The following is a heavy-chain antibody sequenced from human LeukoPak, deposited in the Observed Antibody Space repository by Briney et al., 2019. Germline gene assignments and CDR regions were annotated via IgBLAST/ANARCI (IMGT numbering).Heavy chain of an antibody. D-gene: IGHD4-17*01. V-gene: IGHV3-23*01. CDR3: AKDGHGYGDYLPPHFDY. CDR1: GFTFSSYA. Sequence: PGGSLRLSCAASGFTFSSYAMSWVRQAPGKGLEWVSAISGSGGSTYYADSVKGRFTISRDNSKNTLYLRMNSLRAEDTAVYYCAKDGHGYGDYLPPHFDYWGQGTLVTVSS. CDR2: ISGSGGST. J-gene: IGHJ4*02.